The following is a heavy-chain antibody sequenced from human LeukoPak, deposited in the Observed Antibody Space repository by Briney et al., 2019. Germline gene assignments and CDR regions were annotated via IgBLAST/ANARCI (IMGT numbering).Heavy chain of an antibody. D-gene: IGHD3-10*01. Sequence: GGSLRLSCAASGFTFSSYAMSWVRQAPGKGLEWVSAISGSGGSTYYADSVKGRFTISRDNSKNTLYLQMNSLRAEDTAVYYCAKGGRTGKSISMIRGVRIYYYYMDVWGKGTTVTISS. CDR3: AKGGRTGKSISMIRGVRIYYYYMDV. J-gene: IGHJ6*03. CDR2: ISGSGGST. V-gene: IGHV3-23*01. CDR1: GFTFSSYA.